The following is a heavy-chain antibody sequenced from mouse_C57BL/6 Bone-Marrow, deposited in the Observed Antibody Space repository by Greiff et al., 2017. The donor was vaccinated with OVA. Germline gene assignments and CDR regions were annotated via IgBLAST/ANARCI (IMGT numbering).Heavy chain of an antibody. CDR3: ARHIYRTWFAY. J-gene: IGHJ3*01. CDR2: ISSGSSTI. D-gene: IGHD2-1*01. CDR1: GFTFSDYG. Sequence: EVKLVESGGGLVKPGGSLKLSCAASGFTFSDYGMHWVRQAPEKGLEWVAYISSGSSTIYYADTVKGRFTISRDNAKNTLFLQMTSLGPKDPALYYCARHIYRTWFAYWGQGTLVTVSA. V-gene: IGHV5-17*01.